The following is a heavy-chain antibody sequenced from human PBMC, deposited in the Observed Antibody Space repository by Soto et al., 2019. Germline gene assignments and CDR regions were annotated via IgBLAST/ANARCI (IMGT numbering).Heavy chain of an antibody. J-gene: IGHJ4*02. CDR1: GYTVTSYY. CDR3: ALRSSGWYADY. CDR2: INPSGGST. D-gene: IGHD6-19*01. Sequence: ASVKVSCKASGYTVTSYYMHWVRQAPGQGLEWMGIINPSGGSTSYAQKFQGRVTMTRDTSTSTVYMELSSLRSEDTAVYYCALRSSGWYADYWGQGTLVTVSS. V-gene: IGHV1-46*03.